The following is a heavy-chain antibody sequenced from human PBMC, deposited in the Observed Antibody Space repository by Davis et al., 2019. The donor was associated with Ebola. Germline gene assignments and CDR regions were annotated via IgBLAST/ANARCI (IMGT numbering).Heavy chain of an antibody. Sequence: ASVKVSCKASGYTFTSYGISWVRQAPGQGLEWMGWISAYNGNTNYAQKLQGRVTMTTDTSTSTAYMELRSLRSGDTAVYYCARDNGGSSPHYYYYYYGMDVWGQGTTVTVSS. CDR3: ARDNGGSSPHYYYYYYGMDV. CDR1: GYTFTSYG. D-gene: IGHD6-6*01. V-gene: IGHV1-18*01. CDR2: ISAYNGNT. J-gene: IGHJ6*02.